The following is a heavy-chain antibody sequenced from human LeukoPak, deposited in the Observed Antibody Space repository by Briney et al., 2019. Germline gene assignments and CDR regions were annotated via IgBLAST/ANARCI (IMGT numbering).Heavy chain of an antibody. J-gene: IGHJ5*02. V-gene: IGHV4-30-2*01. D-gene: IGHD5-18*01. CDR3: ARDHGYSYGTAQFDP. CDR2: IYHSGTT. CDR1: GGSISSGGYE. Sequence: PSETLSLTCTVSGGSISSGGYEWSWIRQPPGKGGGWIGYIYHSGTTYYNPSLKSRVTISVDRSKNQFSLKLSSVTAADTAVYYCARDHGYSYGTAQFDPWGQGTLVTVSS.